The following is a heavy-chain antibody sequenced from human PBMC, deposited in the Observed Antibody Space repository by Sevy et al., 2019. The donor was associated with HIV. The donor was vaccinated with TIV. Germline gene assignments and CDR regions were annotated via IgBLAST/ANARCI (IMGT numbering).Heavy chain of an antibody. J-gene: IGHJ4*02. V-gene: IGHV5-51*01. CDR3: ATSRSGYFDSSGYYIY. Sequence: GESLKISCKGSGYSFTSHWIGWVRHMPGKGLEWMGIIYPDDSDTRYSPSFHGQVSFSADKSISTAYLQWSSLKASDPAMYYCATSRSGYFDSSGYYIYWGQGTLVTVSS. CDR1: GYSFTSHW. CDR2: IYPDDSDT. D-gene: IGHD3-22*01.